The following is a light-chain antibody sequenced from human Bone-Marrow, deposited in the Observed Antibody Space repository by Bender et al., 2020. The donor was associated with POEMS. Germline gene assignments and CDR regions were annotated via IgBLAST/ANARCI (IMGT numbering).Light chain of an antibody. Sequence: QSALTQPRSVSGSPGQSVTISCTATGGFTLDYDGASWYQHVPGKAPKLIIYNSDQRPSGVPDRFSGSMSGTSASLAISGLHSEDEADYYCVAWDDTLNGWVFGGGTKLTVL. CDR3: VAWDDTLNGWV. CDR2: NSD. CDR1: GGFTLDYDG. J-gene: IGLJ2*01. V-gene: IGLV2-11*01.